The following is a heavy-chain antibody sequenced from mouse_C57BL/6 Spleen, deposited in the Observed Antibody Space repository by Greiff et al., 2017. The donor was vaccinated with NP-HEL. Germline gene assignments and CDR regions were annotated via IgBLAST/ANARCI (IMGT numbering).Heavy chain of an antibody. V-gene: IGHV1-69*01. CDR3: ASSYYGSSYSYFDV. CDR2: IDPSDSYT. CDR1: GYTFTSYW. Sequence: QVQLQQPGAELVMPGASVKLSCKASGYTFTSYWMHWVKQRPGQGLEWIGEIDPSDSYTNYNQKFKGKSTLTVDKSSSTAYMQLSSLTSEDSAVDDCASSYYGSSYSYFDVWGTGTTVTVSS. J-gene: IGHJ1*03. D-gene: IGHD1-1*01.